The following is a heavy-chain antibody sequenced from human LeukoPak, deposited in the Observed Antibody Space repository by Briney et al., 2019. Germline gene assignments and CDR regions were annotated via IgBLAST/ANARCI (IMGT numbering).Heavy chain of an antibody. CDR1: GFTFSSYS. CDR2: ISSSSSYI. CDR3: ARDAGGSYRNNAFDY. J-gene: IGHJ4*02. D-gene: IGHD1-26*01. Sequence: PGGSLRLSCAASGFTFSSYSTNWVRQAPGKGLEWVSSISSSSSYIYYADSVKGRFTISRDNAKNSLYLQMNSLRAEDTAVYYCARDAGGSYRNNAFDYWGQGTLVTVSS. V-gene: IGHV3-21*01.